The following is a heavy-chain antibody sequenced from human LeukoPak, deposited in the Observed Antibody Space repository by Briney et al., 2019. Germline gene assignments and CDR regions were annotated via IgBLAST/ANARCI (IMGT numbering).Heavy chain of an antibody. CDR3: ARGAIRYCSSTSCYDDAFDI. CDR2: MNPNSGNT. D-gene: IGHD2-2*01. V-gene: IGHV1-8*03. CDR1: GYTFTSYD. Sequence: GASVKVSCKASGYTFTSYDINWVRQATGQGLEWMGWMNPNSGNTGYAQKFQGRVTITRNTSISTAYMELSSLRSEDTAEYYCARGAIRYCSSTSCYDDAFDIWGQGTMVTVSS. J-gene: IGHJ3*02.